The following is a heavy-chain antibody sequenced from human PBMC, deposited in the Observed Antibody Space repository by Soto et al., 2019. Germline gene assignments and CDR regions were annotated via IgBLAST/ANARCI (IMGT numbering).Heavy chain of an antibody. V-gene: IGHV4-31*03. CDR3: ARGWYGDYEFDAVDI. D-gene: IGHD4-17*01. J-gene: IGHJ3*02. CDR1: GGSFSSGGYY. Sequence: QVQLQESGPGLVKPSQTLSLTCTVSGGSFSSGGYYWGWVRQRPGKGLEWVGHVYYRGSTYYNPSLKSRVTISIDTSRNQFSLNLSSVTAADSAVYYCARGWYGDYEFDAVDIWGQGTLVTVSS. CDR2: VYYRGST.